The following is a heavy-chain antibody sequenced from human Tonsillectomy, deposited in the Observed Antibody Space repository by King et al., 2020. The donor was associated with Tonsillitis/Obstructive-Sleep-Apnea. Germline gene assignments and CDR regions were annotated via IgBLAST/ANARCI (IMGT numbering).Heavy chain of an antibody. CDR3: ARLSAGSDYSPYFDY. Sequence: TLKESGPALVKPTQTLTLTCNFSGFSLSTSGICVSWIRQPPGKALEWLARIDWDDEKYYSTSLQTRVTISKDTSKKQVLLTMTNLDPVDTATYYCARLSAGSDYSPYFDYWGLGSLVTVSS. J-gene: IGHJ4*02. CDR1: GFSLSTSGIC. CDR2: IDWDDEK. D-gene: IGHD3-10*01. V-gene: IGHV2-70*11.